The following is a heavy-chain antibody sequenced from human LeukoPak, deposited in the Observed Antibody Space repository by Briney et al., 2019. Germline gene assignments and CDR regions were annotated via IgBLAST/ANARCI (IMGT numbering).Heavy chain of an antibody. Sequence: SETLSLTCAIYGGSFSGNYWSWIRQPPGKGLEWIWEIDPSGTTNYNTSLKSRVTISGDTSKNQFSLNLTSVTAADTAVYYCAGDTDDYSYMDVWGKGTTVTVSS. CDR1: GGSFSGNY. V-gene: IGHV4-34*01. CDR3: AGDTDDYSYMDV. J-gene: IGHJ6*03. CDR2: IDPSGTT. D-gene: IGHD3-10*01.